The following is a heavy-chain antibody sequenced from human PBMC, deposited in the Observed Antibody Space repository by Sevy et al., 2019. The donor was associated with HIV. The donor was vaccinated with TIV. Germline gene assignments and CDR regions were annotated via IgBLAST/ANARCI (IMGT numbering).Heavy chain of an antibody. D-gene: IGHD1-26*01. CDR2: IYYSGST. V-gene: IGHV4-39*01. J-gene: IGHJ3*02. Sequence: SETLSLTCTVSGGSISSSSYYWGWIRQPPGKGLEWIGSIYYSGSTYYNPSLKSRVTISVDTSKNQFSLKLSSVTAADTAVYYCARVDSGSYYEGAFDIWGQGTMVTVSS. CDR3: ARVDSGSYYEGAFDI. CDR1: GGSISSSSYY.